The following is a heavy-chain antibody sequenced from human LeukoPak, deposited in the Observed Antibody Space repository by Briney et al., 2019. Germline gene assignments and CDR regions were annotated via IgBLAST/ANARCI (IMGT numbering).Heavy chain of an antibody. CDR3: AKGNTVAGFDAFDI. J-gene: IGHJ3*02. CDR1: GFTVSSNY. D-gene: IGHD6-19*01. Sequence: GGSLRLSCAASGFTVSSNYMSRVRQAPGKGLEWVSAISGSGGSTYYADSVKGRFTISRDNSKNTLYLQMNSLRAEDTAVYYCAKGNTVAGFDAFDIWGQGTMVTVSS. CDR2: ISGSGGST. V-gene: IGHV3-23*01.